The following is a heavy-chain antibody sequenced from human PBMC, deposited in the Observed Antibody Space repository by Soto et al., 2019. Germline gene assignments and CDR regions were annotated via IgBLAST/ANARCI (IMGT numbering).Heavy chain of an antibody. Sequence: EVQLVQSGAEVKKPGESLRISCKGSGYSFTNYWISWVRQMPGKGLEWMGRIDPSDSYTNYSPSFQGHVTISADKSISSAYRQWSSLKDSDTAMYYCARLICSGGSCYSGWFDPWGQGTLVTVSS. D-gene: IGHD2-15*01. CDR1: GYSFTNYW. CDR3: ARLICSGGSCYSGWFDP. CDR2: IDPSDSYT. J-gene: IGHJ5*02. V-gene: IGHV5-10-1*01.